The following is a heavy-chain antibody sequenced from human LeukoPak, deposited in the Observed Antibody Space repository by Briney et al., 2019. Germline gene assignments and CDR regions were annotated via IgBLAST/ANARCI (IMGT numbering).Heavy chain of an antibody. V-gene: IGHV5-51*01. Sequence: PGESLKISCQASGYSFTSYWIGWVRQMPGKGLEWMGIIYPGDSDTRYSPSFQGQVTISADKSISTAYLQWSSLKASDTAMYYCARQDTAMVGTYYYYYGMDVWGQGTTVTVSS. CDR1: GYSFTSYW. J-gene: IGHJ6*02. CDR3: ARQDTAMVGTYYYYYGMDV. D-gene: IGHD5-18*01. CDR2: IYPGDSDT.